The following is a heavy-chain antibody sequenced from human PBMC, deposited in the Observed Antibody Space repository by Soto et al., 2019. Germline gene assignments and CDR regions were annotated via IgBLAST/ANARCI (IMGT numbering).Heavy chain of an antibody. J-gene: IGHJ6*02. CDR2: ISWDGGRI. CDR1: GFNFADYA. D-gene: IGHD2-15*01. V-gene: IGHV3-9*01. CDR3: AKVVVLATQTRYYFYGMDV. Sequence: HPGWSLRLSFSASGFNFADYAMHWVRQPPGKGLEWVSGISWDGGRIGYADSVKGRFTISRDNAKKSLFLHMNSLRPEDTALYYCAKVVVLATQTRYYFYGMDVWRQGTKVTV.